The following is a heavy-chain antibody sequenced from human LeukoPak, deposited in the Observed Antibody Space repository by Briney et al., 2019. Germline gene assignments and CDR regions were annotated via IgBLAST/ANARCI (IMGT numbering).Heavy chain of an antibody. J-gene: IGHJ4*02. CDR2: IYTSGST. V-gene: IGHV4-61*02. CDR1: GGSISSGSYY. CDR3: AREGGYYGSGSYVHYFDY. D-gene: IGHD3-10*01. Sequence: SETLSLTCTVSGGSISSGSYYWSWIRQPAGKGLVWIGRIYTSGSTNYNPSLKSRVTISVDTSKSQFSLKLSSVTAADTAVYYCAREGGYYGSGSYVHYFDYWGQGTLVTVSS.